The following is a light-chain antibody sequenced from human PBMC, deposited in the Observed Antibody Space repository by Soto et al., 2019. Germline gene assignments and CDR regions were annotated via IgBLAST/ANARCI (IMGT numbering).Light chain of an antibody. J-gene: IGLJ3*02. V-gene: IGLV6-57*02. CDR1: GGAIATNY. CDR2: EDN. CDR3: QSYDSTNPQVL. Sequence: NFMLTQPHSESECPGKTVTISCTGSGGAIATNYVQWYQQRPGSAPTPVIYEDNHRPSGVPDRFSGSIDSSANSASLIISGLKTEDEAVYYCQSYDSTNPQVLFGGGTKLTVL.